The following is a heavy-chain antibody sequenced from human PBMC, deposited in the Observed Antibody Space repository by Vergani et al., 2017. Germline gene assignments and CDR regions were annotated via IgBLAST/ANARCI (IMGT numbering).Heavy chain of an antibody. CDR3: ARHDCSSTSCRRGRGLLWFDP. V-gene: IGHV4-61*02. D-gene: IGHD2-2*01. J-gene: IGHJ5*02. Sequence: QVQLQESGPGLVKPSQSLSLTCTVSGGSISGVSYYLSWVRQPAGKGLEWIGRIYYSGRTDYNPSLESRVTISVDTSKNTFSLKLNSVTAADTAIYYCARHDCSSTSCRRGRGLLWFDPWGQGTLVTVSS. CDR1: GGSISGVSYY. CDR2: IYYSGRT.